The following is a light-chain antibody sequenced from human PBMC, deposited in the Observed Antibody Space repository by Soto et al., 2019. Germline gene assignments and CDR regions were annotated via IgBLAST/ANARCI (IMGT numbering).Light chain of an antibody. CDR3: QQYFTSPWT. V-gene: IGKV4-1*01. CDR1: QSILDRSTNKSY. Sequence: DIVMTQSPDSLAVSLGERATFNCKSSQSILDRSTNKSYLAWYQQKSGQPPKLLIYWASLREPGVPDRFTCSGSGTDFTLTVRSLQAEDVAVYYFQQYFTSPWTFGQGTKVEI. CDR2: WAS. J-gene: IGKJ1*01.